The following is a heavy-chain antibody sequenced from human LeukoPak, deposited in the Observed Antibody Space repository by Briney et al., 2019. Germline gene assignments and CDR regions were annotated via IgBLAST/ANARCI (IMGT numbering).Heavy chain of an antibody. V-gene: IGHV4-59*11. CDR3: ANLRRSDSGAYYSDY. Sequence: SETLSLTCAVSGVSISNHYSSWIRQPPGKGLEWIGYIYYTGNTNYNPSLKSRVTISEDTSKNQVSLELSSVTAADTAVYYCANLRRSDSGAYYSDYWGQGTLVSVSP. CDR1: GVSISNHY. J-gene: IGHJ4*02. D-gene: IGHD3-22*01. CDR2: IYYTGNT.